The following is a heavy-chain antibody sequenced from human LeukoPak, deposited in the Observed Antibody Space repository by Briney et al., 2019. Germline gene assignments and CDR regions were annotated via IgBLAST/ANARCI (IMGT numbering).Heavy chain of an antibody. CDR2: IHVIGST. CDR1: GGSITSYS. Sequence: SETLSLTCTVSGGSITSYSWSWIRQTPGKGLEWIGHIHVIGSTNYHPSLESRVTISVDTSKNHFSLRLSSVIAADTAVYYCARRLYSSGYSDTFDIWGQGVKVTVSS. D-gene: IGHD3-22*01. CDR3: ARRLYSSGYSDTFDI. V-gene: IGHV4-4*09. J-gene: IGHJ3*02.